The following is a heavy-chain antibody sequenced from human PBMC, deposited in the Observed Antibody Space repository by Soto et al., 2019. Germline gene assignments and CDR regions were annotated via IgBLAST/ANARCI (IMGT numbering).Heavy chain of an antibody. D-gene: IGHD2-15*01. J-gene: IGHJ5*02. CDR2: INPNSGGT. Sequence: QVQLVQSGAEVKKPGASVKVSCKASGYTFTGYYMHWVRQAPGQGLEWMGWINPNSGGTNYAQKFQGWVTMTRDTPISTAYMELSRLRSDDTAVYYCARGAPYCSGGSCYYNWFDPWGQGTLVTVSS. CDR3: ARGAPYCSGGSCYYNWFDP. CDR1: GYTFTGYY. V-gene: IGHV1-2*04.